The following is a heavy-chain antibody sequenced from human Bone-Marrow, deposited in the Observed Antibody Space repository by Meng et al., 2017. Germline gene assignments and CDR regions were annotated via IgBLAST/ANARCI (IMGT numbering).Heavy chain of an antibody. CDR3: ARGSGEQLLVNDAFDI. D-gene: IGHD6-19*01. CDR2: INAGNGNT. V-gene: IGHV1-3*01. CDR1: GYTFTSYA. J-gene: IGHJ3*02. Sequence: ASVKVSCKASGYTFTSYAIHWVRQAPGQRREGLGWINAGNGNTKYSQKFQGRVTITRDTSASTAYMELSSLRSEDTAVYYCARGSGEQLLVNDAFDIWGQGTMVTVSS.